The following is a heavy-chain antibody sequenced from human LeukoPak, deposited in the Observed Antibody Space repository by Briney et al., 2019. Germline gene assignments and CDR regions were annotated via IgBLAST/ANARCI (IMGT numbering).Heavy chain of an antibody. D-gene: IGHD3-10*01. CDR1: GFTFSSYN. CDR2: ISSSSSTI. J-gene: IGHJ2*01. V-gene: IGHV3-48*01. Sequence: PGGSLRLSCAASGFTFSSYNMNWVRQAPGKGLEWVSYISSSSSTIYYADSVKGRFTISRDNAKNSLYLQMNSLRAEDTAVYYCAILLWFGEPTRYFDLWGRGTLVTVSS. CDR3: AILLWFGEPTRYFDL.